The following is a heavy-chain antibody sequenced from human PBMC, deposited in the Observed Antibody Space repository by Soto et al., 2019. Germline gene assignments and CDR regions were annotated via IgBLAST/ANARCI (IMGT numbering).Heavy chain of an antibody. D-gene: IGHD5-18*01. CDR3: ASRTYSYGKYYFDY. V-gene: IGHV4-39*01. J-gene: IGHJ4*02. CDR2: IYYSGST. Sequence: PSETLSLTCTVSGGSISSSSYYWGWIRQPPGKGLEWIGSIYYSGSTYYNPSLKRRVTISVDTSKNQFSLKLTSVTAADTAVYYCASRTYSYGKYYFDYWGQGTLVTVSS. CDR1: GGSISSSSYY.